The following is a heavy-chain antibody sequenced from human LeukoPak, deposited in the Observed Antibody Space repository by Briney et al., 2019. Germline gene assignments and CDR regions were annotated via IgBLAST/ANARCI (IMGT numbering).Heavy chain of an antibody. V-gene: IGHV3-49*04. Sequence: GGSLRLSCTASGFTFGDYALTWVRQAPGKGLEWVGFISSETYGGTAEYAASVRGRFTISSDDSETIAYLHMNSLKTEDTAVYYCTRDQTPYYWGQGTLVTVSS. CDR3: TRDQTPYY. CDR1: GFTFGDYA. CDR2: ISSETYGGTA. J-gene: IGHJ4*02.